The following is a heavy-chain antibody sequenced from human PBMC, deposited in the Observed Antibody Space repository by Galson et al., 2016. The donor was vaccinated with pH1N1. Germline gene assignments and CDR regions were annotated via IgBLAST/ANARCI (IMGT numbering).Heavy chain of an antibody. V-gene: IGHV5-51*03. J-gene: IGHJ3*02. CDR2: VNPGGSTI. D-gene: IGHD4-11*01. CDR1: GYRFTSYW. Sequence: QSGAEVKKPGEPLKISCKASGYRFTSYWIAWVRQVPGKGLEWVGVVNPGGSTIRYGPTFHGQVTISSDKAINTAYLQGISLKASDTASYYCARKYDFGNYRGNAFDIWGQGTMVIVSS. CDR3: ARKYDFGNYRGNAFDI.